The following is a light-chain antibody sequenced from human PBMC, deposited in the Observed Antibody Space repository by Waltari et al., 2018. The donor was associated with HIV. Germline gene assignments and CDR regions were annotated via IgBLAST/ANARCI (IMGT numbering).Light chain of an antibody. V-gene: IGLV2-14*03. CDR3: SSYTSSPNVV. CDR2: DVS. J-gene: IGLJ2*01. Sequence: QSALTQPASVSGSPGQSITISCTGTRSAVGGYNYVSWYQQHPGKAPKLMIYDVSNRPSGVSNRFSGSKSGNTASLTISGLQAEDEADYYCSSYTSSPNVVFGGGTKLTVL. CDR1: RSAVGGYNY.